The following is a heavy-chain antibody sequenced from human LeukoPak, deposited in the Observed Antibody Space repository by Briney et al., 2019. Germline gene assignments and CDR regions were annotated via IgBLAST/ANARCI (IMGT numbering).Heavy chain of an antibody. J-gene: IGHJ4*02. V-gene: IGHV3-7*01. D-gene: IGHD3-9*01. CDR3: ARSNIGGVLRYFDWLRRGPFDY. CDR2: IKQDGSEK. CDR1: GFTFSSYW. Sequence: PGGSLRLSCAASGFTFSSYWMSWVRQAPGKGLEWVANIKQDGSEKYYVDSVKGRFTISRDNAKNSLYLQMNSLRAEDTAVYYCARSNIGGVLRYFDWLRRGPFDYWGQGTLVTVSS.